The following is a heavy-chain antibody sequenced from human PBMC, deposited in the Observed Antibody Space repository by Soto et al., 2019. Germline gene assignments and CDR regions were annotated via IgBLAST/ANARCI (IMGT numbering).Heavy chain of an antibody. J-gene: IGHJ4*02. CDR3: ASLFFSRRYGGYGSFRPSFYFES. Sequence: QVQVMGSGGGVVQPGRSLTLSCAVSGFTFSAYALHWVRQAPGKGLEWVAVSSFDGTIIDFADSVKGRFTISRDISKGKMFLQMNGLRPDDTAIYFCASLFFSRRYGGYGSFRPSFYFESWQQGTQVTVCS. V-gene: IGHV3-30-3*01. CDR2: SSFDGTII. D-gene: IGHD5-12*01. CDR1: GFTFSAYA.